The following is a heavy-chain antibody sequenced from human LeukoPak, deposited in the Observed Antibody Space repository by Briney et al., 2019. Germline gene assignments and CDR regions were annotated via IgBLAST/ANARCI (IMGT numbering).Heavy chain of an antibody. D-gene: IGHD3-16*01. CDR2: ISWNSDSI. CDR1: GFTFDDYA. J-gene: IGHJ4*02. CDR3: AKDEYEQWFGGIDY. Sequence: GGSLRLSCAASGFTFDDYAMHWVRQAPGKGLEWVSGISWNSDSIGYADSVKGRFTVSRDDAKSSLYLQMNSLRPEDTALYYCAKDEYEQWFGGIDYWGQGTLVTVSS. V-gene: IGHV3-9*01.